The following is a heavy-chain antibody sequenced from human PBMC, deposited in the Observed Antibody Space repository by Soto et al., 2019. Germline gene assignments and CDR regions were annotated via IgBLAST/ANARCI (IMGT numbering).Heavy chain of an antibody. D-gene: IGHD3-10*01. V-gene: IGHV4-61*01. CDR3: ARESREFSSSGDLDV. CDR1: GGSVNSDSYY. J-gene: IGHJ6*02. CDR2: LYYSGST. Sequence: QVQLQESGPGLVKPSEALSLTCTVSGGSVNSDSYYWTWIRQPPGKRLEWIGSLYYSGSTNYNPSLKSRVTISVDTSKNQFSLKLSSVTAADTAVYFCARESREFSSSGDLDVWGQGTTVTVSS.